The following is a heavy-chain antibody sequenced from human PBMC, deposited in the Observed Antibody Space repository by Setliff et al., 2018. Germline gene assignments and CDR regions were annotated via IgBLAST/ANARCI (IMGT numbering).Heavy chain of an antibody. CDR2: LIPFFGTT. D-gene: IGHD6-13*01. V-gene: IGHV1-69*13. CDR3: ARAPYSSSWPYYGMDV. CDR1: GGTFSSFA. J-gene: IGHJ6*02. Sequence: SVKVSCKTSGGTFSSFAVSRVRQAPGQRPEWMGRLIPFFGTTIYAQKFQGRVTITADESTSTAYMELSSLRSEDTAVYYCARAPYSSSWPYYGMDVWGQGTTVTVSS.